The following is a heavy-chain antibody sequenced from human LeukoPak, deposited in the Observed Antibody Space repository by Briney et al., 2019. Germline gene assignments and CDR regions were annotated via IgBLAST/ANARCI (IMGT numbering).Heavy chain of an antibody. V-gene: IGHV3-23*01. CDR3: AKDPSLWFGEFGRYGMDV. CDR2: ISGSGGNT. CDR1: GFTFNNHA. J-gene: IGHJ6*02. D-gene: IGHD3-10*01. Sequence: PGGSLRLSCAASGFTFNNHAMSWVRQAPGRGLEWVSAISGSGGNTYYADSVEGRFAISRDNSKNTLYLQMNSLRAEDTAVYYCAKDPSLWFGEFGRYGMDVWGQGTTVTVSS.